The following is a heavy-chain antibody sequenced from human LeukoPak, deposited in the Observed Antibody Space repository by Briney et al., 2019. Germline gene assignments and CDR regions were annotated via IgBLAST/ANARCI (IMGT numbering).Heavy chain of an antibody. D-gene: IGHD2/OR15-2a*01. V-gene: IGHV3-23*01. J-gene: IGHJ4*02. CDR1: GFSFSSYA. CDR2: ISGGDGST. Sequence: PGGSLRLSCVASGFSFSSYAMSWVRQAPGKGLEWVSGISGGDGSTYYPDSVKGRFTVSRDTSKNILFLQMNSLRAEDTAVYYCARIGHEDYYFDYWGQGTLVTVSS. CDR3: ARIGHEDYYFDY.